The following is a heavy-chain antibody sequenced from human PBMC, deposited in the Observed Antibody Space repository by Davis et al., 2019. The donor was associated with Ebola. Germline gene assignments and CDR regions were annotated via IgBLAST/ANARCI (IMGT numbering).Heavy chain of an antibody. CDR2: ITSSGSST. J-gene: IGHJ6*02. Sequence: GESLKISCVVSGFTITTYAMSWVRQAPGKGLEWVSAITSSGSSTYYADSVKGRFTISRDNAKNSLYLQMNSLRAEDTAVYYCARDGVWNIVVVPAAILAGYYYGMDVWGQGTTVTVSS. D-gene: IGHD2-2*02. V-gene: IGHV3-21*04. CDR3: ARDGVWNIVVVPAAILAGYYYGMDV. CDR1: GFTITTYA.